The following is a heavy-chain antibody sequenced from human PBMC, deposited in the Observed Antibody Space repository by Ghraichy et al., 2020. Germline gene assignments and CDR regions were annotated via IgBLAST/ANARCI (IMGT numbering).Heavy chain of an antibody. J-gene: IGHJ6*02. Sequence: GVLRLSCVGSGFSFSSYNMNWVRQAPGKGLEWVSYITSTSRFISYADSVKGRFTVSRDNAQNSLSLQMKSLRGEDTAVYYCARASTVVRFYYYDGMDVWGQGTTVTVSS. V-gene: IGHV3-48*01. CDR2: ITSTSRFI. D-gene: IGHD4-23*01. CDR3: ARASTVVRFYYYDGMDV. CDR1: GFSFSSYN.